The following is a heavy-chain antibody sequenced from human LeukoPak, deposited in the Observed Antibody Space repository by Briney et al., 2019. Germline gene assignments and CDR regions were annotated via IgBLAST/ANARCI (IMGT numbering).Heavy chain of an antibody. CDR3: ARDSGSYYSDWFDP. V-gene: IGHV4-34*01. Sequence: SETLSLTCAVYGGSFSGYYWSWIRQPPGKGLEWIGEINHSGSTNYNPSLKSRVTMSVDTSKNQFSLKLSSVTAADTAVYYCARDSGSYYSDWFDPWGQGTLVTVSS. CDR1: GGSFSGYY. CDR2: INHSGST. D-gene: IGHD1-26*01. J-gene: IGHJ5*02.